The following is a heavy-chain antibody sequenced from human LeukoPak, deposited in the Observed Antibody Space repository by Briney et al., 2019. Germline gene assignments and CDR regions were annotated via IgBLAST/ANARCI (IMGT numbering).Heavy chain of an antibody. CDR1: GVSISSSGYF. V-gene: IGHV4-39*07. Sequence: PSETLFLTCTVSGVSISSSGYFWDWIRQPPGEGLEWIGSISYSESTYYNPSLKSRVTISVDTSKNQFSLKLSSVTAADTAVYYCARDRRYSSSSGSRWFDPWGQGTLVTVSS. CDR3: ARDRRYSSSSGSRWFDP. J-gene: IGHJ5*02. D-gene: IGHD6-13*01. CDR2: ISYSEST.